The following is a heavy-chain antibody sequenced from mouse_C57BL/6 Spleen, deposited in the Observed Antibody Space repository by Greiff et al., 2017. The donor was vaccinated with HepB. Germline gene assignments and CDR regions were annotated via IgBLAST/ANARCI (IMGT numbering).Heavy chain of an antibody. V-gene: IGHV1-5*01. CDR3: TMREDYGSSPFAY. CDR1: GYTFTSYW. D-gene: IGHD1-1*01. J-gene: IGHJ3*01. Sequence: EVQLQQSGTVLARPGASVKMSCKTSGYTFTSYWMHWVKQRPGQGLEWIGAIYPGNSDTSYNQKFKGKAKLTAVTSASTAYMELSSLTNEDSAVYDCTMREDYGSSPFAYWGQGTLVTVSA. CDR2: IYPGNSDT.